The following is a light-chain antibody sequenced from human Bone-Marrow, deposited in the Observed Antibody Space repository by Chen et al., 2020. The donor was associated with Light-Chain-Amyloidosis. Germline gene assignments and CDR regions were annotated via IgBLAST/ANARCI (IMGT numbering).Light chain of an antibody. CDR2: KAS. J-gene: IGKJ1*01. CDR1: QSIRSW. CDR3: QQYNHYPWT. Sequence: DIQTTQSPSTLSASVGDRVTITCRASQSIRSWLAWYQQEPGRPPKLLVSKASNLESGVPSRFSGSGSGTEFTLSISSLQPDDFTTYYCQQYNHYPWTFGQGTRSEI. V-gene: IGKV1-5*03.